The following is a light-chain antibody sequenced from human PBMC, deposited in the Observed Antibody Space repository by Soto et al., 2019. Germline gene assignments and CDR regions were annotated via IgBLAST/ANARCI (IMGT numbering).Light chain of an antibody. CDR2: GAS. J-gene: IGKJ3*01. V-gene: IGKV3-20*01. Sequence: IVLTQSPGTLSLSPGERATLSCGASQSVTNNFLAWYQQKPGQAPRLLIHGASSRATGVPDRFSGSGSGTDFTLTISRLEPGDFAVYYCQQYGTPLFTFGHGTKVDIK. CDR1: QSVTNNF. CDR3: QQYGTPLFT.